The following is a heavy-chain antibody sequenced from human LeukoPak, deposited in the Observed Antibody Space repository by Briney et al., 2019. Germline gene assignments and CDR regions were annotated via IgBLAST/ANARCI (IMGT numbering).Heavy chain of an antibody. CDR2: INAGNGNT. Sequence: WASVKVSCKASGYTFTSYAMHWVRQAPGQRLEWMGWINAGNGNTKYSQKFQGRVTITRDTSASTAYMELSSLRSEDTAVYYCARERSIAAAGTPARWFDPWGRGTLVTVSS. D-gene: IGHD6-13*01. J-gene: IGHJ5*02. CDR3: ARERSIAAAGTPARWFDP. V-gene: IGHV1-3*01. CDR1: GYTFTSYA.